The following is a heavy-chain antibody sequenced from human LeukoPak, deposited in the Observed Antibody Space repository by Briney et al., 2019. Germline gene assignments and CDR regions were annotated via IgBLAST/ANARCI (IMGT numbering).Heavy chain of an antibody. CDR1: GFTFSSYS. Sequence: GGSLRLSCAASGFTFSSYSMNWVRQAPGKGLEWVSSTSSSSSYIYYADSVKGRFTISRDNAKNSLYLQMNSLRAEDTAVYYCARVPAYYGSSGYYFDYWGQGTLVTVSS. CDR2: TSSSSSYI. D-gene: IGHD3-22*01. V-gene: IGHV3-21*01. J-gene: IGHJ4*02. CDR3: ARVPAYYGSSGYYFDY.